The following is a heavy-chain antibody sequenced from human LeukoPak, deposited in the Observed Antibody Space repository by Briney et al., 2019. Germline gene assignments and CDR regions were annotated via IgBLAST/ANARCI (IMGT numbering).Heavy chain of an antibody. J-gene: IGHJ4*02. CDR2: ISYDGSNK. D-gene: IGHD3-3*01. V-gene: IGHV3-30*04. CDR1: GFTLSSYA. Sequence: GGSLRLSCAASGFTLSSYAMHWVRQAPGKGLEWVAVISYDGSNKYYADSVKGRFTISRHNSKNTLYLQMNSLRAEDTAVYYCARDFTIFGVVSNSGRIDYCGQGTLATVSS. CDR3: ARDFTIFGVVSNSGRIDY.